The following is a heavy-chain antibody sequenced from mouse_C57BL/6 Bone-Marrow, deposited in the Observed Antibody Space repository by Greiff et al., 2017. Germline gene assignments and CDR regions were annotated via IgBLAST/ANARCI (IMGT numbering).Heavy chain of an antibody. V-gene: IGHV1-64*01. CDR3: ARTSYLWFAY. Sequence: QVQLQQPGAELVKPGASVKLSCKASGYTFTSYWMHWVKQRPGQGLEWIGMIHPNSGSTNYNEKFKSKDTLTVDKSSSTAYMQLSSLTSEDSAVYYCARTSYLWFAYWGQGTLVTVSA. CDR2: IHPNSGST. J-gene: IGHJ3*01. CDR1: GYTFTSYW. D-gene: IGHD2-12*01.